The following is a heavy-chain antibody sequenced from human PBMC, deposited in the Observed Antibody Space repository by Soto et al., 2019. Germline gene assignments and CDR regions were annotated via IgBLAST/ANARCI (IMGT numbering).Heavy chain of an antibody. J-gene: IGHJ5*02. V-gene: IGHV1-8*02. CDR1: GFSFSDYF. CDR3: ARGLGQSITIFGVVPSYNWFDP. CDR2: MNPNSGNT. D-gene: IGHD3-3*01. Sequence: ASVKVSCKASGFSFSDYFINWVRQATGQGLEWMGWMNPNSGNTGYAQKFQGRVTMTRNTSISTAYMELSSLRSEDTAVYYCARGLGQSITIFGVVPSYNWFDPWGQGTLVTVSS.